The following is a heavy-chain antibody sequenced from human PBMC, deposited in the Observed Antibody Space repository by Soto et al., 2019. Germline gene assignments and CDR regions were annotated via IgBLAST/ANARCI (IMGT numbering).Heavy chain of an antibody. D-gene: IGHD6-19*01. CDR3: ARDKRSSGWYALYEYYGMDV. Sequence: ASVKVSCKASGYTFTSYYMHWLRQAPGQGLEWMGIINPSGGSTSYAQKFQGRVTMTRDTSTSTVYMELSSLRSEDTAVYYCARDKRSSGWYALYEYYGMDVWGQGTTVTVSS. CDR1: GYTFTSYY. J-gene: IGHJ6*02. V-gene: IGHV1-46*01. CDR2: INPSGGST.